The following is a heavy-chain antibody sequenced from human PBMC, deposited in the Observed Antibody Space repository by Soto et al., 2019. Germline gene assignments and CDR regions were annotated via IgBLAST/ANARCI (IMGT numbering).Heavy chain of an antibody. Sequence: GASVKVSCKASGYTFNSYGISWVRQAPGQGLEWMGWISGYNGNTNYAQKIQGRVTMTTDTSTSTAYMELRSLRSDDTAVYYCASSVITMIRGVHYFYYGVDVWGQGTTVTVSS. J-gene: IGHJ6*02. V-gene: IGHV1-18*01. CDR2: ISGYNGNT. D-gene: IGHD3-10*01. CDR3: ASSVITMIRGVHYFYYGVDV. CDR1: GYTFNSYG.